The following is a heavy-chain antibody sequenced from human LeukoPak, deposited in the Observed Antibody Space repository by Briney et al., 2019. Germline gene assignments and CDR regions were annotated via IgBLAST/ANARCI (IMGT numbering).Heavy chain of an antibody. V-gene: IGHV3-23*01. CDR3: AKCPQWLRYYGMDV. CDR2: ISDSGGST. Sequence: GSLRLSCAASGFTFSSHAMSWVRQAPGKGLEWVSGISDSGGSTYYSDSVKGRFTISRDNSKNTLYLQMNSLRVGDTAVHYCAKCPQWLRYYGMDVWGQGTTVTVSS. D-gene: IGHD6-19*01. J-gene: IGHJ6*02. CDR1: GFTFSSHA.